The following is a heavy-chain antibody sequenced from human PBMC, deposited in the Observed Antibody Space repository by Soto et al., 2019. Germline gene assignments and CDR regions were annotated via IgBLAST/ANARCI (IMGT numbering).Heavy chain of an antibody. Sequence: ASVKVSCKASGGTFSSYIISWVRQAPGQGLEWMGRIIPILGIANYAQKFQGRVTITADKSTSTAYMELSSLRSEDTAVYYCAQDGSGSYYYYYGMDVWGQGTTVTVSS. CDR1: GGTFSSYI. CDR2: IIPILGIA. V-gene: IGHV1-69*02. CDR3: AQDGSGSYYYYYGMDV. D-gene: IGHD3-10*01. J-gene: IGHJ6*02.